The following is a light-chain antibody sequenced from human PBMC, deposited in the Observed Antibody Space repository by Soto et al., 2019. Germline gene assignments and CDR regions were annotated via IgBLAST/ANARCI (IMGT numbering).Light chain of an antibody. Sequence: QSALTQPASVSGSPGQSITISCTGTSSDVGGYNYVSWYQQHPGKAPKLMIYDVSNWPSGVSNRFSGSKSGNTASLTISGLQAEDEADYYCSSYTSSSTLVYVFGTGTKLTVL. V-gene: IGLV2-14*01. J-gene: IGLJ1*01. CDR1: SSDVGGYNY. CDR2: DVS. CDR3: SSYTSSSTLVYV.